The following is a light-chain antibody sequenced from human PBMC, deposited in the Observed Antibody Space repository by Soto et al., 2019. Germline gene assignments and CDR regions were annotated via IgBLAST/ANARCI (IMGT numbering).Light chain of an antibody. CDR1: QGMGND. Sequence: AIQVTQSPSSLSASVGDRVTISCRASQGMGNDLGWYQQKPGKAPKLLIYEASTLQTGVASRFSGSGSGTDFTLTISRLQPEDFATYYCLQDYVYPWTFGQGTKVEVK. CDR2: EAS. V-gene: IGKV1-6*01. CDR3: LQDYVYPWT. J-gene: IGKJ1*01.